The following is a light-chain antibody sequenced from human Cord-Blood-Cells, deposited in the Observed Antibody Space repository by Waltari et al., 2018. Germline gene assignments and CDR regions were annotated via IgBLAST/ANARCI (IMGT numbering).Light chain of an antibody. CDR1: SSDVGGYNY. Sequence: QSALTQPASVSGSPGQSITISCTGTSSDVGGYNYVSWYQQHPGKAPKLMIYDVSKRPSGVSNRSSGSKTGNTASLTISGLQAEDEAAYYCSSYTSSSTLVFGGGTKLTVL. CDR2: DVS. V-gene: IGLV2-14*01. CDR3: SSYTSSSTLV. J-gene: IGLJ2*01.